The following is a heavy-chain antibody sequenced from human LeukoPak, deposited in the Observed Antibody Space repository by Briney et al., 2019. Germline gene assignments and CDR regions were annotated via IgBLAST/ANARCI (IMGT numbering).Heavy chain of an antibody. Sequence: GGSLRLSCAASGFTFSSYWMSWVRQAPGKGLEWVANIKQDGSEKYYVDSVKGRFTTSRDNAKNSLYLQMNSLRAEDTAVYYCAKQGCPNGVCFSYYYYMDVWGRGTTVTVSS. J-gene: IGHJ6*03. CDR3: AKQGCPNGVCFSYYYYMDV. D-gene: IGHD2-8*01. V-gene: IGHV3-7*03. CDR2: IKQDGSEK. CDR1: GFTFSSYW.